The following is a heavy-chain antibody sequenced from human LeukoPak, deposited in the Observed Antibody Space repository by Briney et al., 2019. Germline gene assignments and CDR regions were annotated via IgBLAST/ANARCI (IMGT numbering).Heavy chain of an antibody. Sequence: ASVKVSCKASEYTFTGYYMHWVRQAPGQGLEWMGWINPNSGGTNYAQKFQGRVTMTRDTSISTAYMELSRQRSDDTAVYYCARGVWFGELNNWFDPWGQGTLVTVSS. D-gene: IGHD3-10*01. CDR3: ARGVWFGELNNWFDP. J-gene: IGHJ5*02. CDR2: INPNSGGT. V-gene: IGHV1-2*02. CDR1: EYTFTGYY.